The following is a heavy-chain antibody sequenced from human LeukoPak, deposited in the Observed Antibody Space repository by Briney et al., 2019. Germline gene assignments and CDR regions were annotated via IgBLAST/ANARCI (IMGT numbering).Heavy chain of an antibody. D-gene: IGHD3-22*01. Sequence: SETLSLTCTISGGSITTYYWSWIRQPPGKGLEWIGYSYYTGSTNYNPSLKSRVTMSVDTSKKQFSLKLSAVTAADTAVYYCARVGSSGYYYKIDYWGQGTLVTVSS. CDR1: GGSITTYY. CDR3: ARVGSSGYYYKIDY. V-gene: IGHV4-59*01. J-gene: IGHJ4*02. CDR2: SYYTGST.